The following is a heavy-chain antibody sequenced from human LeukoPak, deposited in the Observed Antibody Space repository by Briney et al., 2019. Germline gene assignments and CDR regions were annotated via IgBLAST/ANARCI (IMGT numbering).Heavy chain of an antibody. J-gene: IGHJ4*02. D-gene: IGHD3-3*01. CDR1: GGTFSSYA. V-gene: IGHV1-69*01. Sequence: GSSVKVSCKASGGTFSSYAISWVRQAPGQGLEWMGGIIPIFGTANYAQKFQGRVTITANECTSTAYMELSSLRSEDTAVYYCAREAIFGPGPFDYWGQGTLVTVSS. CDR2: IIPIFGTA. CDR3: AREAIFGPGPFDY.